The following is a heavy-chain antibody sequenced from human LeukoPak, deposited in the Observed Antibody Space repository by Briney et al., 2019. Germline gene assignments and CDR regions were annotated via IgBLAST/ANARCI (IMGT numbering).Heavy chain of an antibody. D-gene: IGHD3-10*01. CDR3: AKRASGSGTSLYYFDY. Sequence: GGSLRLSCAASGFTFSSYAMSWVRQATGKGLEWVSVISNSGGSTFYADSVKGRFTISRDNSKNTLYLQMNSLRAEDTAVYYCAKRASGSGTSLYYFDYWGQGTLVTVSS. V-gene: IGHV3-23*01. J-gene: IGHJ4*02. CDR2: ISNSGGST. CDR1: GFTFSSYA.